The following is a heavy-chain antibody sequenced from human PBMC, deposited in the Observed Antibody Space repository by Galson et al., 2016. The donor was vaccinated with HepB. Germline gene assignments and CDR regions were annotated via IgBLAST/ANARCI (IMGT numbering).Heavy chain of an antibody. CDR3: AKVLSCFDY. CDR1: GFTFSNYP. CDR2: VHYDGDTT. V-gene: IGHV3-23*01. Sequence: SLRLSCAASGFTFSNYPMSWVRQAAGKGLEWVSSVHYDGDTTYYSDSVKGRFTIFGDKSKDTLYLQMNSLRAEDTAVYYCAKVLSCFDYWGQGTLVTVSS. J-gene: IGHJ4*02. D-gene: IGHD3-9*01.